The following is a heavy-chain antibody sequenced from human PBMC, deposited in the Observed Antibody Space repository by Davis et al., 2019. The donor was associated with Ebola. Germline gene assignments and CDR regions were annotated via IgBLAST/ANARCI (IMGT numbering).Heavy chain of an antibody. J-gene: IGHJ6*02. V-gene: IGHV3-48*04. CDR1: GFTFRSYG. CDR2: ISSSGRTI. D-gene: IGHD4-17*01. Sequence: GESLKISCAASGFTFRSYGMHWVRQAPGKGLEWVSYISSSGRTIYYADSVKGRFTISRDNAKNSLYLQMNSLRAEDTAVYYCARRTPPSTVSYYYYYGMDVWGQGTTVTVSS. CDR3: ARRTPPSTVSYYYYYGMDV.